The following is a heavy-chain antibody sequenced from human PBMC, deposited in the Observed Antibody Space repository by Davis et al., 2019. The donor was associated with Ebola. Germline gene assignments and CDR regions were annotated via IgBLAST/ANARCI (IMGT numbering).Heavy chain of an antibody. J-gene: IGHJ5*02. CDR2: INAGNGNT. CDR3: ARDRSGWNWFDP. D-gene: IGHD3-3*01. Sequence: AASVKVSCKASGYTFTSYAMHWVRQAPGQRLEWTGWINAGNGNTKYSQKFQGRVTITRDTSASTAYMELSSLRSEDTAVYYCARDRSGWNWFDPWGQGTLVTVSS. V-gene: IGHV1-3*01. CDR1: GYTFTSYA.